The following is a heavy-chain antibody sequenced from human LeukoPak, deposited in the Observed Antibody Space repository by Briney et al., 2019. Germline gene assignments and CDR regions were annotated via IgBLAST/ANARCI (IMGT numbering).Heavy chain of an antibody. CDR3: ARRTMVRGVDY. D-gene: IGHD3-10*01. Sequence: GGSLRLSCAASGFTVSSNYMCWVRQAPGKGLEWVSVIYSGGSTYYADSVKGRFTISRDNSKNTLYLQMNSLRTEDTAVYYCARRTMVRGVDYWGQGTLVTVSS. CDR2: IYSGGST. CDR1: GFTVSSNY. J-gene: IGHJ4*02. V-gene: IGHV3-53*01.